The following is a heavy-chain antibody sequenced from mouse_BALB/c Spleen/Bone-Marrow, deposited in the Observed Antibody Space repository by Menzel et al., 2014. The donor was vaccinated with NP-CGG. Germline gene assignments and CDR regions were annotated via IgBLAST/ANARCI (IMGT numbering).Heavy chain of an antibody. CDR1: GYTFTRYW. D-gene: IGHD2-1*01. Sequence: VQLQQSGAESAKPGASVKMSCKASGYTFTRYWMHWVKQRPGQGLEWIGYINPSTGYTEYNQKFKDKATLTADKSSSTAYMQVSSLTSEDSAVYYCVCGNYYLAYWNQETLVTVSA. CDR3: VCGNYYLAY. CDR2: INPSTGYT. V-gene: IGHV1-7*01. J-gene: IGHJ3*01.